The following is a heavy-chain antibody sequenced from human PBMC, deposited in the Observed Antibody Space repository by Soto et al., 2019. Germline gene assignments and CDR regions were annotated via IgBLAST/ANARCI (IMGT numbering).Heavy chain of an antibody. Sequence: QVQLVESGGGVVQPGRSLRLSCAASGFTFSSDAMYWVRQAPGKGLEWVAVISYDGNNKYYADSVKGRFTISRDNSKNTLYLQMNRLRDEDTAVYYCARAGCDGGSCYTLVGLGHGIDVWGQGTTVTVSS. CDR2: ISYDGNNK. V-gene: IGHV3-30-3*01. CDR1: GFTFSSDA. D-gene: IGHD2-15*01. CDR3: ARAGCDGGSCYTLVGLGHGIDV. J-gene: IGHJ6*02.